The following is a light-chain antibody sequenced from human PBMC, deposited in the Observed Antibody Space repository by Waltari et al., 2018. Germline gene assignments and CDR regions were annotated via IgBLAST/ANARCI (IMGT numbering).Light chain of an antibody. CDR1: SSDIGSYNF. V-gene: IGLV2-23*02. J-gene: IGLJ3*02. CDR2: EVT. CDR3: YSSAMSAFVV. Sequence: QSALTQPASVSGSPGQSITISCPGTSSDIGSYNFFSWYQHPPGKAPKLILYEVTKRPSGVSDRFSGSKSGNTASLTISGLQAEDDADYYCYSSAMSAFVVFGGGTKLTVL.